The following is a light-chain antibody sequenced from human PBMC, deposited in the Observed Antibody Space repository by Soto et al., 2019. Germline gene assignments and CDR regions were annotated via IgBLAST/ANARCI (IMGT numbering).Light chain of an antibody. CDR2: AAS. CDR3: QQLNSYPRT. CDR1: QGISSY. V-gene: IGKV1-9*01. Sequence: DIQLTQSPSFLSASAGDRVTITCRASQGISSYLAWYQQKPGKAPNLLIYAASTLQSGVPSRFSGSRSGTEFTLTISSLQPEDFATYYCQQLNSYPRTFGQGTKVDIK. J-gene: IGKJ2*01.